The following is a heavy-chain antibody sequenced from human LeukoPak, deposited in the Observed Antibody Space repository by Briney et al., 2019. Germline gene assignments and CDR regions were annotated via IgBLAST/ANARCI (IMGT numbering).Heavy chain of an antibody. V-gene: IGHV1-69*01. CDR3: ASCYCYYMDV. Sequence: FQGRVTITADESTSTAYMELSSLRSEDTAVYYCASCYCYYMDVWGKGTTVTVSS. J-gene: IGHJ6*03.